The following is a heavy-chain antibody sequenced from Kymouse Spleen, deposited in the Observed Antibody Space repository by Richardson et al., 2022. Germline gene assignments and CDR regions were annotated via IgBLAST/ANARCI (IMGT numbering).Heavy chain of an antibody. J-gene: IGHJ4*02. CDR1: GGSISSSSYY. CDR3: ARHGQLETFDY. D-gene: IGHD6-6*01. Sequence: QLQLQESGPGLVKPSETLSLTCTVSGGSISSSSYYWGWIRQPPGKGLEWIGSIYYSGSTYYNPSLKSRVTISVDTSKNQFSLKLSSVTAADTAVYYCARHGQLETFDYWGQGTLVTVSS. V-gene: IGHV4-39*01. CDR2: IYYSGST.